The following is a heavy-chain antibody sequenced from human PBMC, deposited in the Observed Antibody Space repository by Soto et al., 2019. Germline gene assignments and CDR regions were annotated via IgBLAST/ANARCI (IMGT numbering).Heavy chain of an antibody. CDR3: ARAPYYDFWSRTFSSHLDY. CDR1: GGSFSGYY. J-gene: IGHJ4*02. Sequence: PSETLSLTCAVYGGSFSGYYWSWIRQPPGKGLEWIGEINHSGSTNYNPSLKSRVTISVDTSKNQFSLKLSSVTAADTAVYYCARAPYYDFWSRTFSSHLDYWGQGTLVTVSS. D-gene: IGHD3-3*01. CDR2: INHSGST. V-gene: IGHV4-34*01.